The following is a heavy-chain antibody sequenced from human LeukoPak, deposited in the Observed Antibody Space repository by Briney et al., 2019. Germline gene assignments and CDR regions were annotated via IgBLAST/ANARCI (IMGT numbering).Heavy chain of an antibody. J-gene: IGHJ3*02. Sequence: SLRLSCAASGFTFYDYAMHWVGQAPGKGLEGVSGISWNSGSIAYEDSVKGRFTISRDNAKNSLYLQMNSLRAEDTALYYCATEITNDAFDIWGQGTMVTVSS. D-gene: IGHD3-10*01. CDR1: GFTFYDYA. CDR3: ATEITNDAFDI. CDR2: ISWNSGSI. V-gene: IGHV3-9*01.